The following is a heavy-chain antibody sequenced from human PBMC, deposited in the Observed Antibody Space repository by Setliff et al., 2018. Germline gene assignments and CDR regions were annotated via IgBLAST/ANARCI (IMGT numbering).Heavy chain of an antibody. CDR3: ARDTSSDWAAWFDP. CDR2: VFVSGST. V-gene: IGHV4-4*07. D-gene: IGHD6-19*01. Sequence: SETLSLTCPVSGGSISTYYWSWIRRPAGKGLEWIGRVFVSGSTNYNPSLKSRVTMSVDTSTNQFSLKLTSVTAADTAMYYCARDTSSDWAAWFDPWSQGILVTVSS. CDR1: GGSISTYY. J-gene: IGHJ5*02.